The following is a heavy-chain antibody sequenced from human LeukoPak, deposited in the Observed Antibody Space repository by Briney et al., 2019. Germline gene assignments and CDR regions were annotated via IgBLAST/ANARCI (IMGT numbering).Heavy chain of an antibody. V-gene: IGHV1-46*01. CDR2: INPSGGST. J-gene: IGHJ6*03. CDR1: GYTFTSYY. CDR3: ARGLSRTASKPYGSGSYRGYYYMDV. Sequence: GASVKVSCKASGYTFTSYYMHWVRQAPGQGLEWMGIINPSGGSTSYAQKFQGRVTMTRDTSTSTVYMELSSLRPEDTAVYYCARGLSRTASKPYGSGSYRGYYYMDVWGKGTTVTVSS. D-gene: IGHD3-10*01.